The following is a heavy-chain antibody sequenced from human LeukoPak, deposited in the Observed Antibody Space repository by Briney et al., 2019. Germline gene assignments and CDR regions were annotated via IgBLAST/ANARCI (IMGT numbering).Heavy chain of an antibody. CDR3: ARYRVGSGMDMNAFGI. J-gene: IGHJ3*02. D-gene: IGHD3-10*01. V-gene: IGHV1-3*01. Sequence: ASVKVSCKASGYTFTSYAMHWVSQAPGQRLEWMGWINAGNGNTKYSQKFQGRVTITRDTSASTAYMELSSLRSEDTAVYYCARYRVGSGMDMNAFGIWGQGTMVTVSS. CDR1: GYTFTSYA. CDR2: INAGNGNT.